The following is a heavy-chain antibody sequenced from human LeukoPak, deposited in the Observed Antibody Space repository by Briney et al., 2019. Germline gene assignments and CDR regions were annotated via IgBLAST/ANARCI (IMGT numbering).Heavy chain of an antibody. CDR1: GGSFSGYY. J-gene: IGHJ4*02. Sequence: PSETLSLTCAVYGGSFSGYYWSWIRQPPGKGLEWIGEINHSGSTNYNPSLKSRVTISVDTSKNQFSLKLSSVTAADTAVYYCASHIYYDSSGYPYYFDYWGQGTLVTVSS. CDR2: INHSGST. CDR3: ASHIYYDSSGYPYYFDY. V-gene: IGHV4-34*01. D-gene: IGHD3-22*01.